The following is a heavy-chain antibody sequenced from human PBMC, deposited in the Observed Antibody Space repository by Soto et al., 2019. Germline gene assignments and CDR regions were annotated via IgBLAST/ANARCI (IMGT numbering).Heavy chain of an antibody. D-gene: IGHD3-22*01. Sequence: LRLSCAASGFTFADYTMHWVRQAPGKGLEWVSLISWDGGDTYYADSVKGRFTISRDNIKNSLYLQMSSLRTEDTALYYCAKVAYYYDSVGYYLDYWGQGTLVTVSS. CDR3: AKVAYYYDSVGYYLDY. J-gene: IGHJ4*02. CDR2: ISWDGGDT. V-gene: IGHV3-43*01. CDR1: GFTFADYT.